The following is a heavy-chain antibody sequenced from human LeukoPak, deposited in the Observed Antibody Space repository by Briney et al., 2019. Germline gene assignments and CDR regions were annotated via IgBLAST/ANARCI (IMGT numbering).Heavy chain of an antibody. Sequence: SETLSLTCTVSGGSIISATYHWGWIRQPPGKGLERIGSVHYSGTTYYNPSLKSRLTISVDTFRNQFSLELDSVTAADTAVYHCAREISSSVEFWGQGSLVTVSS. CDR3: AREISSSVEF. D-gene: IGHD6-6*01. CDR2: VHYSGTT. CDR1: GGSIISATYH. V-gene: IGHV4-39*02. J-gene: IGHJ4*02.